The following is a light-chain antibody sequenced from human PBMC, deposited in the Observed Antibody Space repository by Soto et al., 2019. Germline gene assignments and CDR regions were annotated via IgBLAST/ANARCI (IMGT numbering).Light chain of an antibody. CDR3: QQYGNSKWT. J-gene: IGKJ1*01. Sequence: EVVLTQSPGTLSLSPGERATLSCRVSQSFDSSYSAWYQQKPDQTPRLLIYATSTRATGIPDRFSGSGSGTDFTLTISGLEPEDFAVYYCQQYGNSKWTFGQGTKLEIK. V-gene: IGKV3-20*01. CDR2: ATS. CDR1: QSFDSSY.